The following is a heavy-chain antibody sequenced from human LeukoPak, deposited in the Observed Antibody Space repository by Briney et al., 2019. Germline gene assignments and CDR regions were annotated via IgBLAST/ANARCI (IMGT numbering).Heavy chain of an antibody. D-gene: IGHD3-22*01. V-gene: IGHV1-2*02. Sequence: GASVKVSCKASGYTFIGYYMHWVRQAPGQGLEWMGWINPNSGGTNYAQKFQGRVTMTRDTSISTAYMDLSRLRSDDTAVYYCARGFTEFYHDSSGYYNYWGQGTLVTVSS. J-gene: IGHJ4*02. CDR3: ARGFTEFYHDSSGYYNY. CDR2: INPNSGGT. CDR1: GYTFIGYY.